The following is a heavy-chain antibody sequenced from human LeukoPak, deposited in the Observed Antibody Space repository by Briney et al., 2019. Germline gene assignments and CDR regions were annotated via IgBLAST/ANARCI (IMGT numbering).Heavy chain of an antibody. D-gene: IGHD3-3*01. CDR2: ISGSGGST. J-gene: IGHJ4*02. CDR3: AKVGEAFWSGYFDY. CDR1: GFTFSSYA. Sequence: GGSLRLSCAASGFTFSSYAMGWVRQAPGKGLEWVSAISGSGGSTYYADSVKGRFTISRDNSKNTLYLQMNSLRAEDTAVYYCAKVGEAFWSGYFDYWGQGTLVTVSS. V-gene: IGHV3-23*01.